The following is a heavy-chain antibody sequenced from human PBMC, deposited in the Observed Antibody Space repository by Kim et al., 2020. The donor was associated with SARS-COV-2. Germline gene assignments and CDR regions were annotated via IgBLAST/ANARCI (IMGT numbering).Heavy chain of an antibody. J-gene: IGHJ6*02. D-gene: IGHD1-1*01. CDR1: GGSISSGGYY. CDR2: IYYSGST. Sequence: SETLSLTCTVSGGSISSGGYYWSWIRQHPGKGLEWIGYIYYSGSTYYNPSLKSRVTISVDTSKNQFSLKLSSVTAADTAVYYCAGNWNDSAYYGMDVWGQGTTVTVSS. CDR3: AGNWNDSAYYGMDV. V-gene: IGHV4-31*03.